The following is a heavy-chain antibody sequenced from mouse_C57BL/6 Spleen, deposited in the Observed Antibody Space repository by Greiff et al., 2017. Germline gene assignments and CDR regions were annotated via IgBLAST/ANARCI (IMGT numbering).Heavy chain of an antibody. CDR3: TRVDDGYPPDY. D-gene: IGHD2-3*01. CDR2: ISSGGDYI. V-gene: IGHV5-9-1*02. CDR1: GFTFSSYA. Sequence: EVMLVESGEGLVKPGGSLKLSCAASGFTFSSYAMSWVRQTPEKRLEWVAYISSGGDYIYYADTVKGRFTISRDNARNTLYLQMSSLKSEDTAMYYCTRVDDGYPPDYWGQGTTLTVSS. J-gene: IGHJ2*01.